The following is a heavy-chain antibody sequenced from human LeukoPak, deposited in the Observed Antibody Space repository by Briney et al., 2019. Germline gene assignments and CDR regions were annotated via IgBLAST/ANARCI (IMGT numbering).Heavy chain of an antibody. CDR3: ARDRSSGALHYFDY. V-gene: IGHV3-7*01. CDR2: IKQDGSEA. J-gene: IGHJ4*02. Sequence: PGGSLRLSCAASGLTFSTYWMTWVRQAPGKGLEWVANIKQDGSEAYYVGSEKGRFTISRDNAKNSLFLQMNSLRAEDTAVYYCARDRSSGALHYFDYWGQGTLVTVSS. D-gene: IGHD2-15*01. CDR1: GLTFSTYW.